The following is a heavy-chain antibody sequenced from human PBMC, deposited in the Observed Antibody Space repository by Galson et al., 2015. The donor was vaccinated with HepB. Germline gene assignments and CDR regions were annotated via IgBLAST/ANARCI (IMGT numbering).Heavy chain of an antibody. J-gene: IGHJ6*02. Sequence: QSGAEVKKPGESLKVSCKASGYTFTSYGISWVRQAPGQGLEWMGWISAYNGNTNYAQKLQGRVTMTTDTSTSTAYMELRSLRSDDTAVYYCAREVGRWSDLPVYYYGMDVWGQGTTVTVSS. CDR2: ISAYNGNT. CDR3: AREVGRWSDLPVYYYGMDV. V-gene: IGHV1-18*04. CDR1: GYTFTSYG. D-gene: IGHD4-23*01.